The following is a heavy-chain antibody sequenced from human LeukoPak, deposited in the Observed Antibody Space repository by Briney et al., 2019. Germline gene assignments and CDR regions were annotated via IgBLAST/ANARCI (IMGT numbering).Heavy chain of an antibody. D-gene: IGHD6-13*01. CDR1: RFTFSSYS. Sequence: GGSLRLSCAASRFTFSSYSMNWVRQAPGKGLEWVSSISSSSSYIYYADSVKGRFTISRDNAKNSLYLQMNSLRAEDTAVCYCARTGRYSSSWYPDYWGQGTLVTVSS. J-gene: IGHJ4*02. CDR2: ISSSSSYI. CDR3: ARTGRYSSSWYPDY. V-gene: IGHV3-21*01.